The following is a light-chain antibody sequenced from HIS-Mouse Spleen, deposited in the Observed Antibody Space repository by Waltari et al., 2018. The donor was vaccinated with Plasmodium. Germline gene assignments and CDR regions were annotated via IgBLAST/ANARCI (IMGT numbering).Light chain of an antibody. CDR3: YSTDSSGNHRV. J-gene: IGLJ3*02. Sequence: SYELTQPHSVSVSPGQTARITRSGDALTKKYAYWYQQKSGQAPVLIIYEDSKRPSGIPERFSGSSSGTMATLTISGAQVEDEADYYCYSTDSSGNHRVFGGGTKLTVL. CDR2: EDS. V-gene: IGLV3-10*01. CDR1: ALTKKY.